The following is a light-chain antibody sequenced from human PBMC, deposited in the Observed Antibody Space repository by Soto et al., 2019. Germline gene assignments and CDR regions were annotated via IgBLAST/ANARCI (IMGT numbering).Light chain of an antibody. CDR2: DAS. V-gene: IGKV1-5*01. CDR3: QQYNSYSPLT. CDR1: QTVGSW. Sequence: DIQMTQSPSTLSASVGDRVTITCRATQTVGSWLAWYQQKPEKAPKLLVYDASSLETGVPSRFSGSGSGTEFSLTISSLEPDDFATYYCQQYNSYSPLTFGPGTKVDVK. J-gene: IGKJ3*01.